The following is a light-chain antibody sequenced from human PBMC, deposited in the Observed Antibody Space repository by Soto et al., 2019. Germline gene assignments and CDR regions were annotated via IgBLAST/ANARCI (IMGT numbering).Light chain of an antibody. CDR1: RTLRTSY. CDR2: GAS. V-gene: IGKV3-20*01. Sequence: DNVLTQSPGSLSLSPGEGATLSCRARRTLRTSYLAWYQQKPGLAPRLLIFGASHRATGVPDRFSGSGSGTDFTLTITRVEPEDFAVYYCQQYATSPPTFGQGARVEIK. CDR3: QQYATSPPT. J-gene: IGKJ1*01.